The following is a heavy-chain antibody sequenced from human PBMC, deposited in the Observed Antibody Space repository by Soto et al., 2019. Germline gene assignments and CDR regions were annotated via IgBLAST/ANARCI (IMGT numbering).Heavy chain of an antibody. J-gene: IGHJ4*02. D-gene: IGHD1-26*01. V-gene: IGHV3-7*01. CDR1: GFTFSGHW. CDR3: ARVVGATNTLHN. Sequence: EVQLVESGGGLVQPGGSLRLSCVASGFTFSGHWMSWVRQAPGKGLEWVANIKKDGSEEHYVDSVKGRFTVSRDNAKNSVQLQMNSLRAEDTAVYYCARVVGATNTLHNWGQGTLVTVSS. CDR2: IKKDGSEE.